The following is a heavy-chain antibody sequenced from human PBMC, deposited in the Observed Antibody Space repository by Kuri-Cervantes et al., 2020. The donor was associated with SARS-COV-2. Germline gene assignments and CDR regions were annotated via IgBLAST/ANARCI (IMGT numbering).Heavy chain of an antibody. CDR3: ARRYGDHGNWFDP. D-gene: IGHD4-17*01. CDR1: GYSFTSYW. CDR2: IYPGDSDT. J-gene: IGHJ5*02. Sequence: KVSCKGSGYSFTSYWIGWVRQMPGKGLEWMGIIYPGDSDTRYSPSFQGQVTISADKSISTAYLQWSSLKASDTAMYHCARRYGDHGNWFDPWGQGTLVTVSS. V-gene: IGHV5-51*01.